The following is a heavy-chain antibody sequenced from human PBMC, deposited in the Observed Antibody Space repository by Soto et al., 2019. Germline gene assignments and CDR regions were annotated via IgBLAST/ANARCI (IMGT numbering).Heavy chain of an antibody. CDR3: ARGNDFWSGFWF. D-gene: IGHD3-3*01. V-gene: IGHV3-15*07. J-gene: IGHJ4*02. Sequence: PGGSLRLSCAASGFIFTNAWMNWVRQATGKGLEWVGRIKSKTDGGTTDYAAPVKGRFTISRDDSKNTLYLEMNSLKTEDTAVYYCARGNDFWSGFWFWGQGTLVTVSS. CDR2: IKSKTDGGTT. CDR1: GFIFTNAW.